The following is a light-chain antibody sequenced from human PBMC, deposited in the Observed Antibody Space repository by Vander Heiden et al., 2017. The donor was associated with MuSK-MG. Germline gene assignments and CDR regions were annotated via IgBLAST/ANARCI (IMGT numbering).Light chain of an antibody. Sequence: DIQMTQSPSSLSASVGDRVTITCQASQDISNYLNWYQQKPGKAPKLLIYDASNLETGVPSRFSGSGSGTDFTFTISILQPEDFATYYCQQDDNLPLTFGGGTKVEIK. CDR1: QDISNY. J-gene: IGKJ4*01. CDR2: DAS. V-gene: IGKV1-33*01. CDR3: QQDDNLPLT.